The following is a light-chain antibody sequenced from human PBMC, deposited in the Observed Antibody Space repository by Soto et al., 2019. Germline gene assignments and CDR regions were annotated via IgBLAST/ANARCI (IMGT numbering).Light chain of an antibody. Sequence: QSVLSQPASVSGSPGQSITISCTGTSSDIGSYTLISWYQHYPGKAPKLMTYEVDKRPSWVSDRFSGSKSGNTASLTISGLQAEDEADYYCCSFAGSSTPYVFGTGTKLTVL. CDR3: CSFAGSSTPYV. CDR2: EVD. CDR1: SSDIGSYTL. V-gene: IGLV2-23*02. J-gene: IGLJ1*01.